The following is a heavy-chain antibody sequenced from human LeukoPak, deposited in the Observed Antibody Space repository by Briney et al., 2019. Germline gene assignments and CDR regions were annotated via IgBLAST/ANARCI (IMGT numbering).Heavy chain of an antibody. V-gene: IGHV3-23*01. CDR1: GFRFSNFS. J-gene: IGHJ4*02. Sequence: GSLRLFCSASGFRFSNFSLRWVRPASGEGPGWGSVISGSGGSTKYADSVKGRFTISRDNSKHTVFLQMTSLRADDTAVYYCAKGRLGSGTYFVYWGQGTLVTVSS. CDR3: AKGRLGSGTYFVY. D-gene: IGHD3-10*01. CDR2: ISGSGGST.